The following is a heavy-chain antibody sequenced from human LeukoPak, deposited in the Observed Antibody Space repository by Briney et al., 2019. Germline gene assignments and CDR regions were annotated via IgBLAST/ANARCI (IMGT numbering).Heavy chain of an antibody. D-gene: IGHD4-17*01. V-gene: IGHV1-2*06. CDR2: INPNSGGT. CDR3: ARDTRTDAIVTTGNY. Sequence: ASVKVSCKASGYTFTGYYMHWVRQAPGQGLEWMGRINPNSGGTNHAQKFQGRVTMTRDTSISTAYMELSRLRSDDTAVYYCARDTRTDAIVTTGNYWGQGTLVTVSS. J-gene: IGHJ4*02. CDR1: GYTFTGYY.